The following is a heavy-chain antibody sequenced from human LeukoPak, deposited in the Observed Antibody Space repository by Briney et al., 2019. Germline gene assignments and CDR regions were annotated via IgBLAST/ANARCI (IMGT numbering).Heavy chain of an antibody. Sequence: ASVKVSCKTSGYTFTTYGVSWVRQAPGQGLEWMGWVSGYTANTNYAERFQGRVTMTTDTSTSTVYLELTSLRSDDTAVYYCARGVVSASLYYFDFWGQGTLVTVS. V-gene: IGHV1-18*01. J-gene: IGHJ4*02. CDR3: ARGVVSASLYYFDF. CDR2: VSGYTANT. CDR1: GYTFTTYG. D-gene: IGHD2-2*01.